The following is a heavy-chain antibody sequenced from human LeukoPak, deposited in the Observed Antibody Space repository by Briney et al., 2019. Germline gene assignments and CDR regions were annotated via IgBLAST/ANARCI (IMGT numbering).Heavy chain of an antibody. V-gene: IGHV4-4*02. J-gene: IGHJ4*02. Sequence: PSETLSLTCAVSGGSISSSNWWSWVRQPPGKGLEWIGSIYYSGSTYYNPSLKSRVTISVDTSKNQFSLKLSSVTAADTAVYYCARDPHYWGQGTLVTVSS. CDR1: GGSISSSNW. CDR3: ARDPHY. CDR2: IYYSGST.